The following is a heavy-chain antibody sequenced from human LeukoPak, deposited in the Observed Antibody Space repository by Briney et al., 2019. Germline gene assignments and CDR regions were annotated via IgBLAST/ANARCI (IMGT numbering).Heavy chain of an antibody. D-gene: IGHD3-10*01. J-gene: IGHJ4*02. CDR3: ARLQIMVRGADRDY. CDR1: GYPSSNYW. CDR2: IYPGDSDT. V-gene: IGHV5-51*01. Sequence: GESLKISCMGSGYPSSNYWIGWVRQMPGKGLEWMGIIYPGDSDTRYSPSFQGQVTISADKSISTAYLQWSSLKASDTAMYYCARLQIMVRGADRDYWGQGTLVTVSS.